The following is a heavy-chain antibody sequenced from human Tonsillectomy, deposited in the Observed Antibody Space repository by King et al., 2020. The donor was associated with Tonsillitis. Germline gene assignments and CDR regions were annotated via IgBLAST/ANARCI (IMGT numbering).Heavy chain of an antibody. CDR3: ARDQRYGDYAAVDY. CDR2: IIPILDIA. CDR1: GDTFNNYA. Sequence: VQLVESGAEVKKPGSSVKVSCKASGDTFNNYAISWVRQAPGQGLEWMGRIIPILDIANYAQKFQGRVTITADKSTSTAYMELSSLKSEDTAVYYCARDQRYGDYAAVDYWGQGTLVTVSS. J-gene: IGHJ4*02. V-gene: IGHV1-69*09. D-gene: IGHD4-17*01.